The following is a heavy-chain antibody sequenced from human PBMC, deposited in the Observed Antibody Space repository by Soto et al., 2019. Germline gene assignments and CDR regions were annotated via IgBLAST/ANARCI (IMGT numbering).Heavy chain of an antibody. Sequence: PGESLKISCRGSGYSFTSYGISWMRQMPGKGLEWMGIIYPGDSDTRYSPSFQGQVTISADKSISTAYLQWSSLKASDTAMYYCARSPRPPFTVTTMYLYYYYYMDVWGKGTTVTVSS. CDR3: ARSPRPPFTVTTMYLYYYYYMDV. J-gene: IGHJ6*03. D-gene: IGHD4-17*01. V-gene: IGHV5-51*01. CDR2: IYPGDSDT. CDR1: GYSFTSYG.